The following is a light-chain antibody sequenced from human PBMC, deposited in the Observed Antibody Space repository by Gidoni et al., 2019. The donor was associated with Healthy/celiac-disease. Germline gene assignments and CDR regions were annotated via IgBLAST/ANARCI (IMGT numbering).Light chain of an antibody. Sequence: EIVMTQSPATLSVSPGERATLSCRASQSVSSNLAWYQQKPGQAPRLLIYGASTRATGIPARFSGSGSGTEVTITISSLQYEDFAVYYCQQYNNWPPWTFGQGTKVEIK. CDR3: QQYNNWPPWT. CDR2: GAS. CDR1: QSVSSN. V-gene: IGKV3-15*01. J-gene: IGKJ1*01.